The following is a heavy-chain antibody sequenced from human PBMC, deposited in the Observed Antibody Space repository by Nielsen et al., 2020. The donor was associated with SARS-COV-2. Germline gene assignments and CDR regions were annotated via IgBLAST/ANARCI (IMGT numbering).Heavy chain of an antibody. CDR1: GFTFSSYG. CDR3: TLKTH. Sequence: GGSLRLSCAASGFTFSSYGMHWVRQAPGKGLEWVAVISYDGSNKYYADSVKGRFTISRDDSKNTAYLQMNSLKTEDTAVYYCTLKTHWGQGTLVTVSS. CDR2: ISYDGSNK. J-gene: IGHJ4*02. V-gene: IGHV3-30*03.